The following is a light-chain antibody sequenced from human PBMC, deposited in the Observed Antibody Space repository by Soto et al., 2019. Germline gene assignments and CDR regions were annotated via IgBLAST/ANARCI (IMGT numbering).Light chain of an antibody. CDR2: ANN. V-gene: IGLV1-47*02. CDR1: GSNIGTFY. Sequence: HSVLTQSPSTSATPGQGVSSSGSGGGSNIGTFYVSFYQHVPGTAPRLLIYANNQRPSGVPDLFSGSKSGTSASLAISRLRSEDEAYYYCAAWDANLSAVVFGGGTKVTVL. CDR3: AAWDANLSAVV. J-gene: IGLJ2*01.